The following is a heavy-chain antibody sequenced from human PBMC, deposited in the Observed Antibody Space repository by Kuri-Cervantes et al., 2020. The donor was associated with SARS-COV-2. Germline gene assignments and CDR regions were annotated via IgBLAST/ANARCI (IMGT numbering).Heavy chain of an antibody. CDR3: ARIGSSWYLHSPWFDP. CDR2: IFSNDEK. D-gene: IGHD6-13*01. V-gene: IGHV2-26*01. J-gene: IGHJ5*02. Sequence: SGPTLVKPTQTLTLTCTFSGFSLSTSGMGVSWIRQPPGKALEWLAHIFSNDEKSYSTSLKSRLTISKDTSKSQVVLTMTNMDPVDTATYYRARIGSSWYLHSPWFDPWGQGTLVTVSS. CDR1: GFSLSTSGMG.